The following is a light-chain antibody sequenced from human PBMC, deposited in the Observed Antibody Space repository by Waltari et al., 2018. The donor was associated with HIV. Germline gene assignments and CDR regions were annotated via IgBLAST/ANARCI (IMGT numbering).Light chain of an antibody. Sequence: EIVLTQSPATLSLSPGEVATLSCRASQSVNSFLAWYQQKPGQAPRLLIYDASNRATGIPARFSGSGSGTDFTLTISSLEAEDFAVYYCQQRSSWPLTFGGGTKVENK. CDR2: DAS. J-gene: IGKJ4*01. CDR3: QQRSSWPLT. CDR1: QSVNSF. V-gene: IGKV3-11*01.